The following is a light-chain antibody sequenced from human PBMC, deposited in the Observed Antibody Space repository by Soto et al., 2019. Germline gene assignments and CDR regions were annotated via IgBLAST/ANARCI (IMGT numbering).Light chain of an antibody. J-gene: IGKJ5*01. Sequence: DIQLTQSPSSVSASVGDRVTITCRASQSILKYLNWYQQKPGKAPNLLISAASNLQSGVPSRFSGSGSGTDFTPTISRVQPEDFATYYRQQSYSGITFGQGTRLDIK. CDR3: QQSYSGIT. V-gene: IGKV1-39*01. CDR1: QSILKY. CDR2: AAS.